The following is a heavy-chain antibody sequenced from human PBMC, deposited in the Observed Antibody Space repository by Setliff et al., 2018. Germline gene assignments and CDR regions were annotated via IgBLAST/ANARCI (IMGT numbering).Heavy chain of an antibody. CDR1: GFTFNAYA. Sequence: GGSLRLSCAASGFTFNAYAMSWVRQAPGKGLEWVSAITFGSLSRYYADSVKGRFTISRDNSKNTLFLEMNSLRTEDTAVYYCAKGQGQYYDAFDSWGQGTMVTVSS. D-gene: IGHD1-26*01. J-gene: IGHJ3*02. CDR2: ITFGSLSR. CDR3: AKGQGQYYDAFDS. V-gene: IGHV3-23*01.